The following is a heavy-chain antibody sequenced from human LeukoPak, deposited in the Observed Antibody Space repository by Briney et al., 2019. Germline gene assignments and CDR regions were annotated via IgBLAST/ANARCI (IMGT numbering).Heavy chain of an antibody. D-gene: IGHD6-6*01. CDR3: ARGHSSSPLQYDY. CDR1: GYTFTSYD. V-gene: IGHV1-8*01. Sequence: ASVKVSCKASGYTFTSYDINWVRQATGQGLEWMGWMNPNSGNTGYAQKSQGRVTMTRNTSISTAYMELSSLRSQDTAVYYCARGHSSSPLQYDYWGQGTLVTVSS. J-gene: IGHJ4*02. CDR2: MNPNSGNT.